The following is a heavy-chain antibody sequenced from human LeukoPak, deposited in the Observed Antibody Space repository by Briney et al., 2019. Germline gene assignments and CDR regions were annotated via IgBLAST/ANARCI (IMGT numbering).Heavy chain of an antibody. V-gene: IGHV4-4*08. Sequence: SPSLSLTCTVAAGSITSHFWTWIRQAPGKGLEWVGYVSKSGSTNYNPPLQSRITISVDTSKNQFFLKLTSMTAADTAVYFCARDDYGVFDAFDVWGQGTVVTVSS. D-gene: IGHD3-16*01. CDR1: AGSITSHF. CDR3: ARDDYGVFDAFDV. CDR2: VSKSGST. J-gene: IGHJ3*01.